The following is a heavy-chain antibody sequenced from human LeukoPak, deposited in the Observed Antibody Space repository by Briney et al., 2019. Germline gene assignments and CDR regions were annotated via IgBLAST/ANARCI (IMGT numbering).Heavy chain of an antibody. CDR2: ISGTGDSI. CDR3: AKDPRGGYSGSWYFDY. Sequence: PGGSLRLSCSASAFTFSSYVLSWVRQVPGKGLDWVSAISGTGDSIYYADSVKGRFTISRDTSKNTLCLQMNSLTAEDTAVYYCAKDPRGGYSGSWYFDYWGQGTLVTVSS. V-gene: IGHV3-23*01. D-gene: IGHD5-12*01. J-gene: IGHJ4*02. CDR1: AFTFSSYV.